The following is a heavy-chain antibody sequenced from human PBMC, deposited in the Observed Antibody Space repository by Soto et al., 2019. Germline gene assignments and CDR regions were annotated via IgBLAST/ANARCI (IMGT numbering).Heavy chain of an antibody. Sequence: ASVKVSCKASGYTFTSYDINWVRQATGQGLEWMGWMNPNSGNTGYAQKFQGRVTMTRNTSISTAYMELSSLRSEDTAVYYCARGGFSRYYDFWSGSGMDVWGQGTTVTVSS. J-gene: IGHJ6*02. CDR2: MNPNSGNT. CDR1: GYTFTSYD. CDR3: ARGGFSRYYDFWSGSGMDV. V-gene: IGHV1-8*01. D-gene: IGHD3-3*01.